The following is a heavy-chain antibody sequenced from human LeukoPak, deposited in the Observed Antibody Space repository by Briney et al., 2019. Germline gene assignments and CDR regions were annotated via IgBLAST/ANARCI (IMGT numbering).Heavy chain of an antibody. CDR3: ARGRDILTGYYTWFDP. D-gene: IGHD3-9*01. V-gene: IGHV1-24*01. Sequence: ASVKVSCRVSGYTLTELSMHWVRQAPGKGLEWMGGFDPEDGETIYAQKFQGRVTMTEDTSTDTAYMELSSLRSEDTAVYYCARGRDILTGYYTWFDPWGQGTLVTVSS. J-gene: IGHJ5*02. CDR2: FDPEDGET. CDR1: GYTLTELS.